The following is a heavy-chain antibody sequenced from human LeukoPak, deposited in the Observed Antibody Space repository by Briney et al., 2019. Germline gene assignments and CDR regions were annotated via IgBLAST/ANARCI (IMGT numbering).Heavy chain of an antibody. Sequence: HGESLKISCKGSGXIFTHNWIGWVRQMPGKGLEWMGIIYPGDSDTRYSPSFEGQVTISVDKSISTAYLQWSSLKASDTAMYYCARQTRDGSGSRGYSFDFWGQGTLVTVSP. D-gene: IGHD3-10*01. CDR1: GXIFTHNW. J-gene: IGHJ4*02. CDR3: ARQTRDGSGSRGYSFDF. CDR2: IYPGDSDT. V-gene: IGHV5-51*01.